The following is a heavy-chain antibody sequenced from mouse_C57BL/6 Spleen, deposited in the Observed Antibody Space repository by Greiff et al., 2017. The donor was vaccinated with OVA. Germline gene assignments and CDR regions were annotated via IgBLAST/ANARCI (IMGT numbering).Heavy chain of an antibody. V-gene: IGHV1-82*01. J-gene: IGHJ3*01. CDR2: IYPGDGDT. CDR1: GYAFSSSW. Sequence: VQLQQSGPELVKPGASVKISCKASGYAFSSSWMNWVKQRPGKGLEWIGRIYPGDGDTNYNGKFKGKATLTADKSSSTAYMQLSSLTSEDSAVYFCARGTVVATSPFAYWGQGTLVTVSA. D-gene: IGHD1-1*01. CDR3: ARGTVVATSPFAY.